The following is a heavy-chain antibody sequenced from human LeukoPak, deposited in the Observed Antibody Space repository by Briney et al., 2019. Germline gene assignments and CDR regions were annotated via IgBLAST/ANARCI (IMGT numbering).Heavy chain of an antibody. J-gene: IGHJ4*02. D-gene: IGHD3-16*01. Sequence: SETLSLTCTVSSGSISSYYWSWIRQPAGKGLEWIGRIYTSGSTNYNPSLKSRVTMSVDTSKNQFSLRLSCVTAADAAVYFCASDWAAGQGRMFDDWGQGTLVTVSS. V-gene: IGHV4-4*07. CDR2: IYTSGST. CDR1: SGSISSYY. CDR3: ASDWAAGQGRMFDD.